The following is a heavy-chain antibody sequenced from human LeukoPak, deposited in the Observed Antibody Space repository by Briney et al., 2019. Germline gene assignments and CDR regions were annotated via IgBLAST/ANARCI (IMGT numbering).Heavy chain of an antibody. J-gene: IGHJ6*04. CDR3: ARDSKLDIVATSTYYYYGMDV. CDR2: ISSSGSTI. D-gene: IGHD5-12*01. Sequence: AGGSLRLSCAASGFTFSSYEMSWVRQAPGKGLEWVSYISSSGSTIYYADSVKGRFTISRDNAKNSLYLQMNSLRAEDTAVYYCARDSKLDIVATSTYYYYGMDVWGKGTTVTVSS. V-gene: IGHV3-48*03. CDR1: GFTFSSYE.